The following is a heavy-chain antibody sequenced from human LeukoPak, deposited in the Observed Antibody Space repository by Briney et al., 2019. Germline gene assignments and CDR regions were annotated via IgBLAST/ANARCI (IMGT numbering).Heavy chain of an antibody. D-gene: IGHD2-8*01. CDR3: ANGPNVYYFDD. CDR2: IYYSGST. V-gene: IGHV4-30-4*01. CDR1: GGSISSGDYY. J-gene: IGHJ4*02. Sequence: SETLSLTCTVSGGSISSGDYYWSWIRQPPGKGLEWIGYIYYSGSTYYNPSLKSRVTISFDTSQNQLSLRLSSVTAADTAVYYCANGPNVYYFDDWGQGTLVTVSS.